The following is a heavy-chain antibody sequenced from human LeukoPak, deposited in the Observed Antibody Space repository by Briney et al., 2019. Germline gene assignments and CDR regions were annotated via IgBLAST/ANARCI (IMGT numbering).Heavy chain of an antibody. V-gene: IGHV4-38-2*02. J-gene: IGHJ3*02. Sequence: SETLSLTCIVSGYSISSGYYWGWIRQPPGKGLEWIGNLYHSGSTYYNPSLRSRATISGDTSKNQFSLSLSSVTAADTAVYYCARGRVPLAAFDIWGQGTMVTVSS. CDR1: GYSISSGYY. CDR3: ARGRVPLAAFDI. CDR2: LYHSGST.